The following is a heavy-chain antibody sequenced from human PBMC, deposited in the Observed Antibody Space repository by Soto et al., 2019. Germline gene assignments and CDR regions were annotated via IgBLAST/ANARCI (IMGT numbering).Heavy chain of an antibody. Sequence: PSETLPRTCAVYGGSFSDYYCIWIRQPPEKGLEWIGEINHSGSTNYNPSLKSRVTISVDTSKSQFSLKVRSVTAADTAVYYCARGGGYDFRSSQAPPIDVWGQGTTVTVSS. V-gene: IGHV4-34*01. CDR3: ARGGGYDFRSSQAPPIDV. D-gene: IGHD3-3*01. CDR1: GGSFSDYY. J-gene: IGHJ6*02. CDR2: INHSGST.